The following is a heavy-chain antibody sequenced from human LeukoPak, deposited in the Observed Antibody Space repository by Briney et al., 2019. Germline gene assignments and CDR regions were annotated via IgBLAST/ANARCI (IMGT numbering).Heavy chain of an antibody. CDR2: INSDGSST. Sequence: QAGGSLRLSCAASGFTFSNYWIHWVRQAPGKGPVWVSRINSDGSSTSYADSVKGRFTISRDNAKNTLYLQMNSLRAEDTAVYYCARDGYCSSTSCYYFDYWGQGTLVTVSS. CDR3: ARDGYCSSTSCYYFDY. J-gene: IGHJ4*02. D-gene: IGHD2-2*01. CDR1: GFTFSNYW. V-gene: IGHV3-74*01.